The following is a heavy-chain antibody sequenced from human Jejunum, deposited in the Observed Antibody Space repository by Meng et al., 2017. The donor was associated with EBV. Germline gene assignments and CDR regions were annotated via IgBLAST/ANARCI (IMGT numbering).Heavy chain of an antibody. J-gene: IGHJ4*02. CDR3: SRDLRGPFDY. V-gene: IGHV3-74*01. D-gene: IGHD3-16*01. CDR2: INEDGTHT. CDR1: GYTFSNYW. Sequence: AQFVESGGVLVQPGGSLRLFCGGSGYTFSNYWMHWVRQTPGKGLVWVSRINEDGTHTDYADSVKGRFTISRDNAKNTLTLQMNSLRVEDTAVYYCSRDLRGPFDYWGQGTLVTVSS.